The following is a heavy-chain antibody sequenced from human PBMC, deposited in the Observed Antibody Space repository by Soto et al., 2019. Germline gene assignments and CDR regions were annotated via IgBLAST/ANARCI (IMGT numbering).Heavy chain of an antibody. CDR2: IKSKTDGGTT. Sequence: GGSLRLSCAASGFTLSNAWMSWVRQAPGKGLEWVGRIKSKTDGGTTDYAAPVKGRFTISRDDSKNTLYLQMNSLKTEDTAVYYCTTRVSMTTVTTVFDYWGQGTLVTVSS. D-gene: IGHD4-17*01. CDR1: GFTLSNAW. CDR3: TTRVSMTTVTTVFDY. V-gene: IGHV3-15*01. J-gene: IGHJ4*02.